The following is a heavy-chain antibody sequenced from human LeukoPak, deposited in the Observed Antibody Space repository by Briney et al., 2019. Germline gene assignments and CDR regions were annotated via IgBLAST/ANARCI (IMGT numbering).Heavy chain of an antibody. CDR3: ARDQTQAGPTTVDY. D-gene: IGHD1-14*01. Sequence: PGGSLRLSCVASGFSFSKSWMLWVRQAPGKGLLWVSRINTDGTDIKYADSVEGRFTISRDNAKNTLYLQMHTLSAEDTAVYYCARDQTQAGPTTVDYWGQGTLVTVSS. CDR1: GFSFSKSW. CDR2: INTDGTDI. J-gene: IGHJ4*02. V-gene: IGHV3-74*03.